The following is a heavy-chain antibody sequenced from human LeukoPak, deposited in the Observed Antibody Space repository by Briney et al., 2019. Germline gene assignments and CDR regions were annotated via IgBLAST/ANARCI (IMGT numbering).Heavy chain of an antibody. J-gene: IGHJ4*02. V-gene: IGHV4-61*02. D-gene: IGHD2-2*02. CDR2: IYTSGST. CDR3: AREGGEELDCSSTSCYIFDY. Sequence: SQTLSLACTVSGGSISSGSCYWSWIRQPAGKGLEWIGRIYTSGSTNYNPSLKSRVTISVDTSKNQFSLKLSSVTAADTAVYYCAREGGEELDCSSTSCYIFDYWGQGTLVTVSS. CDR1: GGSISSGSCY.